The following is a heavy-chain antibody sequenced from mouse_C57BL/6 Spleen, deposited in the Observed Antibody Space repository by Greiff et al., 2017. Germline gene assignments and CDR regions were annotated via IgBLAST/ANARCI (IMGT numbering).Heavy chain of an antibody. V-gene: IGHV5-4*01. CDR3: ASDGGYKRDRYFDV. CDR2: ISAGGSYT. Sequence: EVQLKEPGGGLVKPGGSLKLSCAASGFTFSSYAMSWVRQTPEKSLEWVATISAGGSYTYYPDNVKGRFTISRDNAKNNLYLQMSHLKSEDTAMYYCASDGGYKRDRYFDVWGTGTTVTVSS. CDR1: GFTFSSYA. J-gene: IGHJ1*03. D-gene: IGHD1-3*01.